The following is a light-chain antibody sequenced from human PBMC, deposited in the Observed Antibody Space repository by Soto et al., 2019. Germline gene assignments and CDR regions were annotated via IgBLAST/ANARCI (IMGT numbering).Light chain of an antibody. Sequence: DVVMTQSPLSLSVTLGQPASISCRSSQGLVYSDGNTFLNWFHQRPGQSPRRLIYQVSNRDSGVPDWFSGSGSVTDYTLTISRLEDEEVGFYYRVQGTRCPWTFVEGTKVEIK. V-gene: IGKV2-30*01. CDR2: QVS. CDR1: QGLVYSDGNTF. CDR3: VQGTRCPWT. J-gene: IGKJ1*01.